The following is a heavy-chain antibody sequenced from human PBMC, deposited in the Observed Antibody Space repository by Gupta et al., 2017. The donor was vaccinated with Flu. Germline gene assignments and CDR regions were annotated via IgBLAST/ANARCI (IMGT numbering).Heavy chain of an antibody. D-gene: IGHD2-2*01. V-gene: IGHV3-23*01. CDR2: ISADGGHT. J-gene: IGHJ4*02. Sequence: PGKGLDWVSEISADGGHTFYAESVRGRFTISRDNSKNTTYLQMNSLSPGDTAEYYCVKDQGDCSSLGCSTFDYWGQGALVTVSA. CDR3: VKDQGDCSSLGCSTFDY.